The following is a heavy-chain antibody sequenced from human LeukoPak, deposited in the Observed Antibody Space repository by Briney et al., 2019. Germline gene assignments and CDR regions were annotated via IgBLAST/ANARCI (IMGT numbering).Heavy chain of an antibody. CDR2: INSDGSST. V-gene: IGHV3-74*01. CDR3: ARGKEFGWLQLEEYFDY. D-gene: IGHD5-24*01. CDR1: GFTFSSYW. J-gene: IGHJ4*02. Sequence: PGGSLRLSCAASGFTFSSYWMHWVRQAPGKGLVWVSRINSDGSSTSYADSVKGRFTISRDNAKNSLYLQMNSLRAEDTAVYYCARGKEFGWLQLEEYFDYWGQGTLVTVSS.